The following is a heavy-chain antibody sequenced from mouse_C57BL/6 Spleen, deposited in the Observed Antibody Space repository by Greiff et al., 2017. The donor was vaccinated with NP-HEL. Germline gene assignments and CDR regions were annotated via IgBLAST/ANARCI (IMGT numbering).Heavy chain of an antibody. CDR1: GFSLTSYG. V-gene: IGHV2-2*01. Sequence: QVQLQQSGPGLVQPSQSLSITCTVSGFSLTSYGVHWVRQSPGKGLEWLGVIWSGGSTDYNAAFISRLSISKDNSKSQVFFKMNSLQADDTAIYYCARGNYYGFDVWGTGTTVTVSS. CDR2: IWSGGST. D-gene: IGHD1-1*01. J-gene: IGHJ1*03. CDR3: ARGNYYGFDV.